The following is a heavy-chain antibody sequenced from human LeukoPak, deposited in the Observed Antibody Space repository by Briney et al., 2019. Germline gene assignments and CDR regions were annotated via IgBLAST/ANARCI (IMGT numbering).Heavy chain of an antibody. Sequence: ASVKVSCKASGYTFTSYAMHWVRQAPGQRLEWMGWINAGNGNTKYSQKFQGRVTITADESTSTAYMELSSLRSEDTAVYYCARSEGDSSGYYYGPHYYYGMDVWGQGTTVTVSS. D-gene: IGHD3-22*01. CDR2: INAGNGNT. CDR3: ARSEGDSSGYYYGPHYYYGMDV. V-gene: IGHV1-3*01. CDR1: GYTFTSYA. J-gene: IGHJ6*02.